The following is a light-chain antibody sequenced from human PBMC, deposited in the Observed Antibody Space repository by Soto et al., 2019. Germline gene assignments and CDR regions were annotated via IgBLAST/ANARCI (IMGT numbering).Light chain of an antibody. CDR2: DVT. CDR3: SSYTTGSTSNFV. J-gene: IGLJ1*01. Sequence: QSALTQPASVSGSPGQSITISCTETSGDVGGFHYVSWYQQHPGKAPKLMIYDVTYRPSGVSNRFSGSKSGNTASLTISGLQAEDEADYYCSSYTTGSTSNFVFGTGTKVTVL. CDR1: SGDVGGFHY. V-gene: IGLV2-14*03.